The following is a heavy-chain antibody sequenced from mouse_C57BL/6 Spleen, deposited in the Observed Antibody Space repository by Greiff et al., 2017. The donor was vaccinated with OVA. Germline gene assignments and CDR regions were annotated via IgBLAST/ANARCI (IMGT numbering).Heavy chain of an antibody. D-gene: IGHD3-2*02. J-gene: IGHJ2*01. CDR3: ARGDSSGLYYFDY. V-gene: IGHV1-7*01. CDR1: GYTFTSYW. CDR2: INPSSGYT. Sequence: VQLQQSGAELAKPGASVKLSCKASGYTFTSYWMHWVKQRPGQGLEWIGYINPSSGYTKYNQKFKDKATLTEDKSSSTAYMQLSSLTYEDSAVYYCARGDSSGLYYFDYWGQGTTLTVSS.